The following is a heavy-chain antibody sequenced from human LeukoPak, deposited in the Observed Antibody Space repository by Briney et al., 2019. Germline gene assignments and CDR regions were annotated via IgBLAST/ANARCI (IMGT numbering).Heavy chain of an antibody. CDR2: FDPEDGET. CDR1: GYTLTELS. J-gene: IGHJ6*03. D-gene: IGHD2-15*01. V-gene: IGHV1-24*01. CDR3: ARADILVAVNSYYYYYMDV. Sequence: ASVKVSCKVSGYTLTELSMHWVRQAPGKGLEWMGGFDPEDGETIYAQKFQGRVTMTEDTSTTTAYMELSGLRSEDTALYYCARADILVAVNSYYYYYMDVWGKGTPVTISS.